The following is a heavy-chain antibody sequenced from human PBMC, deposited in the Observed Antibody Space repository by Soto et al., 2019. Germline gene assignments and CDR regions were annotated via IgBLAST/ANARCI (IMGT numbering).Heavy chain of an antibody. V-gene: IGHV3-7*01. CDR3: ARGKENDFWSGTPSLGVDY. CDR1: GFTFSSYW. Sequence: GGSLRLSCAASGFTFSSYWMSWVRQAPGKGLEWVANIKQDGSEKYYVDSVKGRFTISRDNAKNSLYLQMNSLRAEDTAVYYCARGKENDFWSGTPSLGVDYWGQGTLVTVSS. J-gene: IGHJ4*02. D-gene: IGHD3-3*01. CDR2: IKQDGSEK.